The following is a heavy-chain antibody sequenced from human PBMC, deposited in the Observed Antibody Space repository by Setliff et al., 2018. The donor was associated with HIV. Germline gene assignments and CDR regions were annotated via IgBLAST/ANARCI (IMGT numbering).Heavy chain of an antibody. CDR2: IDPGSGAA. Sequence: GASVKVSCKTSGYKFSPYRIHWVRQAPGQGLEWIGIIDPGSGAATYAQKLQGRITMTRDTSTTTVYKHLNSLTSDDSAVYFCARVRPAPGAALDYWGQGTLVTVSS. V-gene: IGHV1-46*04. D-gene: IGHD6-13*01. CDR1: GYKFSPYR. CDR3: ARVRPAPGAALDY. J-gene: IGHJ4*02.